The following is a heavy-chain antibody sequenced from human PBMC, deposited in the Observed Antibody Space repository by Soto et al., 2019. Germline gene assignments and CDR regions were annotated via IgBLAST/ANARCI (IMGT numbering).Heavy chain of an antibody. CDR3: ARVGIGYSYGLFDY. Sequence: SETLSLTCAVYGGSFSGYYWSWIRQPPGKGLEWIGEINHSGSTNYNPSLKSRVTISVDTSKNQFSLKLSSVTAADTAVYYCARVGIGYSYGLFDYWGQGTLVTVSS. CDR2: INHSGST. D-gene: IGHD5-18*01. J-gene: IGHJ4*02. V-gene: IGHV4-34*01. CDR1: GGSFSGYY.